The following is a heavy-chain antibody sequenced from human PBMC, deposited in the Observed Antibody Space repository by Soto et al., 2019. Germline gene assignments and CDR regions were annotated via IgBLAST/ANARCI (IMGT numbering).Heavy chain of an antibody. CDR1: GGSISSGGYY. CDR2: IYYSGST. V-gene: IGHV4-31*03. D-gene: IGHD6-13*01. J-gene: IGHJ6*02. Sequence: QVQLQESGPGLVKPSQTLSLTCTVSGGSISSGGYYWSWIRQHPGKGLEWIVYIYYSGSTYYNPSLKSRVTISVDTSKNQFSLKLSSVTAADTAVYYCARDRRIAAAGTGYYYGMDVWGQGTTVTVSS. CDR3: ARDRRIAAAGTGYYYGMDV.